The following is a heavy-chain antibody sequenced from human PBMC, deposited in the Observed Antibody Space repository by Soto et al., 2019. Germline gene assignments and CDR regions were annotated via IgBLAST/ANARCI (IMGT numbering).Heavy chain of an antibody. V-gene: IGHV3-21*01. CDR1: GFTFSSYS. CDR3: AGDFKQQLVPGFDP. D-gene: IGHD6-13*01. CDR2: ISSSSSYI. Sequence: EVQLVESGGGLVKPGGSLRLSCAASGFTFSSYSMNWVRQAPGKGLEWVSSISSSSSYIYYADSVKGRFTISRDNVKNSVYLQMNRLRAEHTAGDYCAGDFKQQLVPGFDPWGQGTLVTVSS. J-gene: IGHJ5*02.